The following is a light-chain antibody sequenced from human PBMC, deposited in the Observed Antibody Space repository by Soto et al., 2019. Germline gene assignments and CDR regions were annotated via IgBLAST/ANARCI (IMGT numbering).Light chain of an antibody. CDR1: QTIINF. J-gene: IGKJ1*01. Sequence: DIQMTQSPSSLSASVGDSVTITRRASQTIINFLNWYQQKPGKAPNLLIYYTSTLQTGVPSRFSGSGSGTDFTLTITSLQPEDFGTYYCQQSYKNPRTFGQGTKVEIK. CDR3: QQSYKNPRT. CDR2: YTS. V-gene: IGKV1-39*01.